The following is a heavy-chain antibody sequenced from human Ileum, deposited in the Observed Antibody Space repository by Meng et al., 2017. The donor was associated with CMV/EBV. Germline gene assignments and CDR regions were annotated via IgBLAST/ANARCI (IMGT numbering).Heavy chain of an antibody. Sequence: ASVKVSCQASGYPFSDHYMYWVRQVPGQGLEWMGWINPSSGDTKYAQKFQDRVTMTRDMSINTAYMELSRLRSDDTAVYYCARDKCDSDCQLGLLDSWGQGTLVTVSS. CDR3: ARDKCDSDCQLGLLDS. J-gene: IGHJ4*02. D-gene: IGHD2-21*01. V-gene: IGHV1-2*02. CDR1: GYPFSDHY. CDR2: INPSSGDT.